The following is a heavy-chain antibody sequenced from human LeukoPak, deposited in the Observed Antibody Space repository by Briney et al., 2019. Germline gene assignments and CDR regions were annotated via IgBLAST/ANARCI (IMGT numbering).Heavy chain of an antibody. J-gene: IGHJ4*02. CDR2: IKQDGSEK. CDR3: ARDKVAARPLFWGSLDY. Sequence: GGSLRLSCAASGFTFSSYWMSWVRQAPGKGLEWVANIKQDGSEKYYVDSVKGRFTISRDNAKNSLYLQMNSLRAEDTAVYYCARDKVAARPLFWGSLDYWGQGTLVTVSS. D-gene: IGHD6-6*01. V-gene: IGHV3-7*01. CDR1: GFTFSSYW.